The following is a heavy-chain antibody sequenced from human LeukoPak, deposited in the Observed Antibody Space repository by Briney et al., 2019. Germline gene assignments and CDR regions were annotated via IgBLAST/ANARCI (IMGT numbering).Heavy chain of an antibody. V-gene: IGHV4-59*01. D-gene: IGHD3-9*01. J-gene: IGHJ4*02. CDR3: ARGGLTGYYPVGY. CDR2: IYYSGST. Sequence: TSETLSLTCAVYGGSFSGYYWSWIRQPPGKGLEWIGYIYYSGSTNYNPSLKSRVTISVDTSKNQFSLKLSSVTAADTAVYYCARGGLTGYYPVGYWGQGTLVTVSS. CDR1: GGSFSGYY.